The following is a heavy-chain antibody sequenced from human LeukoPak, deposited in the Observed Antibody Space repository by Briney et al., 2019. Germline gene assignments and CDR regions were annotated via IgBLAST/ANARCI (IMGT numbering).Heavy chain of an antibody. D-gene: IGHD2-8*01. J-gene: IGHJ3*02. CDR2: INPNSGGT. V-gene: IGHV1-2*02. CDR3: ARPLMVPFSDALVI. CDR1: GYTFTGYY. Sequence: ASVKAPFKASGYTFTGYYMHWVRLAPGQGLEWMGWINPNSGGTNYAQKFQGRVTMTRDTSISTAYMELSRLRSDDTAVYYCARPLMVPFSDALVICVLGTMVTVSS.